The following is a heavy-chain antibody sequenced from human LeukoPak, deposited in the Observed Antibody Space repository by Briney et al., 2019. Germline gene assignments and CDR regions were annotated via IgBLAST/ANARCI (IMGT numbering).Heavy chain of an antibody. Sequence: PGGSLRPSCAASGFTFSSYEMNWVRQAPGKGLEGVSYISSRGSTIYYADSVKGRFTISRDNTKNSLYLQMNSLRAEDTAVYYCARWYYDILTGYYWFDPWGQGTLVTVSS. CDR2: ISSRGSTI. CDR1: GFTFSSYE. CDR3: ARWYYDILTGYYWFDP. V-gene: IGHV3-48*03. J-gene: IGHJ5*02. D-gene: IGHD3-9*01.